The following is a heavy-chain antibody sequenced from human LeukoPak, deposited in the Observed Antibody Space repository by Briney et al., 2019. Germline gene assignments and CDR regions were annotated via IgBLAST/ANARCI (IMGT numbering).Heavy chain of an antibody. CDR3: ARHVPSGFDY. CDR2: IYYSGST. D-gene: IGHD3-10*02. J-gene: IGHJ4*02. V-gene: IGHV4-59*08. Sequence: SETLSLTCTVSGGSISSYYWSWIRQPPGKGLEWIGYIYYSGSTNYNPSLKSRVTISVDTSKNQFSLKLSSVTAADTAVYYCARHVPSGFDYWGQGTLVTVSS. CDR1: GGSISSYY.